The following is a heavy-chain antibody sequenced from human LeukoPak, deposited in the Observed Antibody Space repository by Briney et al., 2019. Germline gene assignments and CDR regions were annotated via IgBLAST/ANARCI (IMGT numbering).Heavy chain of an antibody. CDR1: GCTVSDYY. J-gene: IGHJ4*02. CDR2: ISSSSSYS. Sequence: GGSLRLSCAASGCTVSDYYMSWIRQAPGKGLEWISYISSSSSYSVYTDSVNGRFTISRDNAKNSLYLEMNSLRADDTAVYYCARDGSKRDYWGQGALVIVSS. V-gene: IGHV3-11*06. CDR3: ARDGSKRDY. D-gene: IGHD2-15*01.